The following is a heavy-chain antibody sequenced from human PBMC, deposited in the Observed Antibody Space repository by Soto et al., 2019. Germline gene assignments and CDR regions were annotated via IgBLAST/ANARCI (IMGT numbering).Heavy chain of an antibody. Sequence: QMQLVESGGGVVQPGTSLRLSCAASGFIFSNYGMHWVRQAPGKGLEWVAIIWYDGSNKYYADSVKGRFTISRDNSKNTVYLQMNSLRAEGTAMYYCAAGEPLNYRGQGTLVTVSS. CDR3: AAGEPLNY. J-gene: IGHJ4*02. CDR1: GFIFSNYG. V-gene: IGHV3-33*01. CDR2: IWYDGSNK. D-gene: IGHD3-10*01.